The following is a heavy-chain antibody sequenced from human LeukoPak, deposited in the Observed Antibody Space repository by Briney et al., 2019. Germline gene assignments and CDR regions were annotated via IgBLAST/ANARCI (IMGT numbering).Heavy chain of an antibody. CDR1: GGSFSGYY. Sequence: SETLSLTCAVYGGSFSGYYWSWIRQPPGKGLEWIGEINHSGSTNYNPSLKSRVTISVDTSKNQFSLKLSSVTAADTAVYYCARHGLPPYYYDSSGYFIDYWGQGTLVTVSS. D-gene: IGHD3-22*01. CDR2: INHSGST. J-gene: IGHJ4*02. V-gene: IGHV4-34*01. CDR3: ARHGLPPYYYDSSGYFIDY.